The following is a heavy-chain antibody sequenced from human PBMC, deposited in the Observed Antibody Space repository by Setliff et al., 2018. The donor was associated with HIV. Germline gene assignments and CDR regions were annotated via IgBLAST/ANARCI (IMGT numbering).Heavy chain of an antibody. V-gene: IGHV4-39*01. Sequence: SETLSLTCSVSGGSTSSSSYYWAWVRQPPGKGPEWIGSVYYSGSTHYNPSLKSRVTISVDTSKNQFSLKLSSVTAADTAVYYCARCYYNFWSGYPLDYMDVWGRGTLVTVSS. J-gene: IGHJ4*01. CDR3: ARCYYNFWSGYPLDYMDV. CDR2: VYYSGST. CDR1: GGSTSSSSYY. D-gene: IGHD3-3*01.